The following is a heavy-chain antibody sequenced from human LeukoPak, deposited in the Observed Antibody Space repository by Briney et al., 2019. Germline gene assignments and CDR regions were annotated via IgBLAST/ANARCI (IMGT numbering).Heavy chain of an antibody. CDR3: ARGRGEVLWFGELMGRYYYYYMDV. D-gene: IGHD3-10*01. CDR1: GYTFTSHD. Sequence: GASVKVSCKASGYTFTSHDINWVRQATGQGLEWMGWMNPNSGNTGYAQKFQGRVTMTRNTSISTAYMELSSLRSVDTAVYYCARGRGEVLWFGELMGRYYYYYMDVWGKGTTVTVSS. V-gene: IGHV1-8*01. J-gene: IGHJ6*03. CDR2: MNPNSGNT.